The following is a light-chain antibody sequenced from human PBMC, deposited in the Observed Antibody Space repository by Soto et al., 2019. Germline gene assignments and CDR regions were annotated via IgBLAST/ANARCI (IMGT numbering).Light chain of an antibody. V-gene: IGKV3-20*01. CDR2: GAS. CDR1: ESVSDDY. J-gene: IGKJ4*01. CDR3: QQYGSSPLT. Sequence: EVVWTQSPATLSLSPGERATLSCRASESVSDDYLAWYQQRSGQAPRLVIYGASSRASAVPDRFSGSGSGADFTLTISRLEPEDFAVYYCQQYGSSPLTFGGGKKVEIK.